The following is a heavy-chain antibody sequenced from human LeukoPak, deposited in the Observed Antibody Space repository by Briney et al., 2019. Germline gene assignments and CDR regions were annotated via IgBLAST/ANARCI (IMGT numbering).Heavy chain of an antibody. V-gene: IGHV3-30*04. J-gene: IGHJ5*02. D-gene: IGHD3-10*01. CDR1: GFTFSSYA. CDR2: ISYDGSNK. Sequence: GGSLRLSCAASGFTFSSYAMHWVRQAPGKGLEWVAVISYDGSNKYYADSVKGRFTISRDNSKNTLYLQMNSLRAEDTAVYYCAREGLDYGSGSYHTENWFDPWGQGTLVTVSS. CDR3: AREGLDYGSGSYHTENWFDP.